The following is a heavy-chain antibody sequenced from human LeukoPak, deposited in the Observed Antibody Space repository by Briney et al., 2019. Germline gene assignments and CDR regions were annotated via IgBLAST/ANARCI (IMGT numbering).Heavy chain of an antibody. Sequence: SETLSLTCTVSGGSISSFYWSWIRQPPGKGLEWIGYIYSSGSTNYNPSLKSRVTISVDTSKNQFSLKLNSVTAADTAVYYCARSYDSRGYYYYGMDVWGQGTTVTVSS. J-gene: IGHJ6*02. CDR3: ARSYDSRGYYYYGMDV. CDR1: GGSISSFY. CDR2: IYSSGST. D-gene: IGHD3-22*01. V-gene: IGHV4-59*01.